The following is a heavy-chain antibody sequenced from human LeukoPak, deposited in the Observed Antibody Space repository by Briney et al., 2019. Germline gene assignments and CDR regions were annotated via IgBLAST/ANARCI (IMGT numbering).Heavy chain of an antibody. CDR2: INAGNGNT. D-gene: IGHD5-12*01. V-gene: IGHV1-3*01. CDR3: SRDGTSXYDXXYYYYYGMDV. Sequence: GASVKVSCKASGYTFTSYAMHWVRQAPGQRLEWMGWINAGNGNTKYSQKFQGRVTITRDTSASTAYMELSSLRSEDTAVYYCSRDGTSXYDXXYYYYYGMDVWGQGTTVTVSS. J-gene: IGHJ6*02. CDR1: GYTFTSYA.